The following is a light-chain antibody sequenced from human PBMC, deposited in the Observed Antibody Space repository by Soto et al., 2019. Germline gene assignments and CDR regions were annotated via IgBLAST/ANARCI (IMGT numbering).Light chain of an antibody. V-gene: IGKV1-33*01. Sequence: IQMTHSPSSLSASVGDRVTISCRASQGITNYLNWYQQKPGKAPRLLLYDASSLETGVPSRFSGSGSGTDFTFTISSLQPEDIATYYCQHYDHLPITFGQGTRLEIK. J-gene: IGKJ5*01. CDR3: QHYDHLPIT. CDR2: DAS. CDR1: QGITNY.